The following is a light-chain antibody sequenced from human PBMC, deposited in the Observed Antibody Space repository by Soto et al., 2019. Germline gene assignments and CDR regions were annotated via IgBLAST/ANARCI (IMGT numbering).Light chain of an antibody. CDR2: DVS. V-gene: IGKV3-11*01. CDR1: QSVSTY. Sequence: IVLTQSPATLSLSPGERATLSCRASQSVSTYLAWYQQKSGQAPRLLIYDVSKRATGIPPRFSGSGAGTDFTLTISSLQPGDFATYYCQQLYTYFPTFGQGTKLEIK. J-gene: IGKJ2*01. CDR3: QQLYTYFPT.